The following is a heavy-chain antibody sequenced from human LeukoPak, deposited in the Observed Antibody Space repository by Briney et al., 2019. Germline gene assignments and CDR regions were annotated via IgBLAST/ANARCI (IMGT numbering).Heavy chain of an antibody. V-gene: IGHV3-21*01. CDR3: AREPAYCGGDCYNPYYFDY. CDR2: ISSSSSYI. Sequence: PGGSLRLSCAASGFTFSSYSMNWVRQAPGKGLEWVSSISSSSSYIYYADSVKGRFTISRDNAKDSLYLQMNSLRAEDTAVYYCAREPAYCGGDCYNPYYFDYWGQGTLATVSS. J-gene: IGHJ4*02. D-gene: IGHD2-21*02. CDR1: GFTFSSYS.